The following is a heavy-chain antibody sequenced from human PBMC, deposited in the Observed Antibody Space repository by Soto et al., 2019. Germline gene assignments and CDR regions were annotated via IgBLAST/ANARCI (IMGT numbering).Heavy chain of an antibody. CDR3: ARDFYGGYTYGPGDY. CDR1: GFMFSAYW. CDR2: IHGDGGKI. Sequence: GWSLRLSCAASGFMFSAYWMSWVRQAPGKGLEWVANIHGDGGKIYYVDSVKGRFTISRDNAKRSLYLQMNSLRAEDTAVYYCARDFYGGYTYGPGDYWGQGALVTVSS. V-gene: IGHV3-7*01. D-gene: IGHD5-18*01. J-gene: IGHJ4*02.